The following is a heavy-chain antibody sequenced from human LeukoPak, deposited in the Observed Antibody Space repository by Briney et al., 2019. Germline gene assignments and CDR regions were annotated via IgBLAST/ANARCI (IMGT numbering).Heavy chain of an antibody. V-gene: IGHV3-48*03. CDR1: GFTFSTYE. Sequence: GGSLRLSCAASGFTFSTYEMNWVRQAPEKGLEWVSYISSSSSIIYYADSMKGRFTTSRDNAKNSLYLQMNVLRAADTAVYFCARGARTTSFFDIWGQGTMVTV. CDR2: ISSSSSII. CDR3: ARGARTTSFFDI. J-gene: IGHJ3*02. D-gene: IGHD2/OR15-2a*01.